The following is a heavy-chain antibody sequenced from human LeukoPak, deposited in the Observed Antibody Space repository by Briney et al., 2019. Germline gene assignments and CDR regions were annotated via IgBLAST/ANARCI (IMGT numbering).Heavy chain of an antibody. J-gene: IGHJ5*02. CDR1: GGSFSGYY. Sequence: SETLSLTCAVYGGSFSGYYWSWIRQPPGKGLEWIGEINHSGSTNYNPSLKSRVTISVHTSKNQFSLKLSSVTAADTAVYYCARDKVVVAATGGHSGWFDPWGQGTLVTVSS. CDR3: ARDKVVVAATGGHSGWFDP. CDR2: INHSGST. D-gene: IGHD2-15*01. V-gene: IGHV4-34*01.